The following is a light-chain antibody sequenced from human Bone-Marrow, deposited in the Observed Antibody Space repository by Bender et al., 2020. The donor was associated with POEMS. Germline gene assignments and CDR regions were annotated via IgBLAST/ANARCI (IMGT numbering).Light chain of an antibody. V-gene: IGLV1-40*01. Sequence: QSVLTQPPSVSGAPGQRVTISCTGSSSNIGAGYDVHWYQQLPGTAPKLLIYGNTDRPSGVPERFSGSRSGTSASLAIAGLQAEDEADYYCQAYDSSLTFGGGTKLTVL. CDR2: GNT. CDR3: QAYDSSLT. CDR1: SSNIGAGYD. J-gene: IGLJ2*01.